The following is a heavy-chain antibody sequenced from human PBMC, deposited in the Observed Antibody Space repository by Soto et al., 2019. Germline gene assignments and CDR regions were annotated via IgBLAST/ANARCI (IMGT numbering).Heavy chain of an antibody. CDR3: ASLPTYSSGWSYYYYGMDV. CDR1: GYTFTSYA. J-gene: IGHJ6*02. Sequence: QVQLVQSGAEVKKPGASVKVSCKASGYTFTSYAMHWVRQAPGQRLEWMGWINAGNGNTKYSQKFQGRVTITRDTSASTAYMELGSLRSEDTAVYYCASLPTYSSGWSYYYYGMDVWGHGTTVAVSS. D-gene: IGHD6-19*01. V-gene: IGHV1-3*01. CDR2: INAGNGNT.